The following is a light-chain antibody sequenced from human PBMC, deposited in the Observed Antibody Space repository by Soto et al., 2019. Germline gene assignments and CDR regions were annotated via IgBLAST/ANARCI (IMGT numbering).Light chain of an antibody. J-gene: IGKJ1*01. CDR2: AAS. Sequence: DIQMTQSPSSLSASVGDRVTLTCRASQTISNYVSWYQQKPGKAPKCLIYAASTLQSGVPSRFSGSGSGTDFTLSIDSLQPEDFATYYCQQSYSSPRTFGQGTKVEIK. CDR1: QTISNY. V-gene: IGKV1-39*01. CDR3: QQSYSSPRT.